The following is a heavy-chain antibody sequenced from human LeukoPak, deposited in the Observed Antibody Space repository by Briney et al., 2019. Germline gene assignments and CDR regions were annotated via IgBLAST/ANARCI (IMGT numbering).Heavy chain of an antibody. CDR1: GGPFSGYY. Sequence: SETLSLTCVVYGGPFSGYYRSWIRQPPGKGLEWIGEINHSGITRYNPSLKSQVTISVDTSKNQFTLKLNSVTAADTAVYYCARGMIAASELRLAWGQGTLVTVSS. CDR2: INHSGIT. V-gene: IGHV4-34*01. J-gene: IGHJ5*02. CDR3: ARGMIAASELRLA. D-gene: IGHD6-13*01.